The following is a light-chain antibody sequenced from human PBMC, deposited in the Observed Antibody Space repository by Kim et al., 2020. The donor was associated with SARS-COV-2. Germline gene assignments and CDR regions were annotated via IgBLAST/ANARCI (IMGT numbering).Light chain of an antibody. CDR1: HGPDSYA. CDR2: LNSDGSH. J-gene: IGLJ2*01. Sequence: FKRTCTVRHGPDSYAITWHQQQAEKGPRYLMELNSDGSHSKGDGIPDRFSGSSSGAERYLTISSLQSEDEADYYCQTWGTGSRGVFGGGTQLTVL. V-gene: IGLV4-69*01. CDR3: QTWGTGSRGV.